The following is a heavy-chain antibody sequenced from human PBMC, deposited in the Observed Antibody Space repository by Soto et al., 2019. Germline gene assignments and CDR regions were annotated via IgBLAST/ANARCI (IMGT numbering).Heavy chain of an antibody. J-gene: IGHJ4*02. CDR1: GFTFTRYS. CDR3: ERESEDLTSKFDY. CDR2: ISSTTNYI. Sequence: LRLSCAASGFTFTRYSMNWVRQAPGKGLEWVSSISSTTNYIYYGDSMKGRFTIARDNAKNSLYLEMNSLRAEDTAVYYCERESEDLTSKFDYWGQGTLATVSS. V-gene: IGHV3-21*06.